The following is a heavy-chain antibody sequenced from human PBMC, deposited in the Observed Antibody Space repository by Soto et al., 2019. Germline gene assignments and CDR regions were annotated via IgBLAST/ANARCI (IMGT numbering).Heavy chain of an antibody. V-gene: IGHV3-30*18. J-gene: IGHJ4*02. D-gene: IGHD6-19*01. CDR1: GFTFSDYA. CDR2: VSHDGRNT. Sequence: VQLVESGGGVVQPGRSLRLSCAASGFTFSDYAMHWVRQAPGKGLEWVAVVSHDGRNTHYADSVKGRFTISRDSSKNTLSMEMTSLRAADTADYYCAKGGRQWLVTSDFNYWGQGALVTVSS. CDR3: AKGGRQWLVTSDFNY.